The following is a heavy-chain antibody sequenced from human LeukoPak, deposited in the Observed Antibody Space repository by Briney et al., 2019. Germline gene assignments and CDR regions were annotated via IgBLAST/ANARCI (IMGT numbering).Heavy chain of an antibody. Sequence: GASVKVSCKASGYTFTSYGISWVRQAPGQGLEWMGWISAYSGNTNYAQKLQGRVTMTTDTSTSTAYMELRSLRSDDTAVYYCARDGGTYYYGSGRDPRFDPWGQGTLVTVSS. CDR3: ARDGGTYYYGSGRDPRFDP. CDR2: ISAYSGNT. V-gene: IGHV1-18*04. CDR1: GYTFTSYG. J-gene: IGHJ5*02. D-gene: IGHD3-10*01.